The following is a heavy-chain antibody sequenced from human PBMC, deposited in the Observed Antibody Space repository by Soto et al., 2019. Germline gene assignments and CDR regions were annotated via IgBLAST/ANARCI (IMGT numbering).Heavy chain of an antibody. CDR1: GGSISCSPYH. Sequence: SETLSLTSTVSGGSISCSPYHWGWIRQPPGKGLEWIGSIDDSGKVYYNPSLTGRATLLVDTSKNRFSLNLNSVTAADTAVYYCAIPPPIEVAGPDYWGQGTLVTVSS. J-gene: IGHJ4*02. D-gene: IGHD6-19*01. CDR2: IDDSGKV. CDR3: AIPPPIEVAGPDY. V-gene: IGHV4-39*02.